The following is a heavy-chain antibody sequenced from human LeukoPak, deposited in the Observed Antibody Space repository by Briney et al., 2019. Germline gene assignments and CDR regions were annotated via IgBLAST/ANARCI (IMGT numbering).Heavy chain of an antibody. V-gene: IGHV4-38-2*01. D-gene: IGHD2-2*01. Sequence: SETLSLTCAVCGYSVSSGYYWGWIRQPPGTGVEWIGSIYHSGSTYYNPSLKSRVTISVDTSKNQFSLKLSSETAADTAVYYCARGRGPAACGYWGQGTLVTVSS. CDR2: IYHSGST. CDR3: ARGRGPAACGY. J-gene: IGHJ4*02. CDR1: GYSVSSGYY.